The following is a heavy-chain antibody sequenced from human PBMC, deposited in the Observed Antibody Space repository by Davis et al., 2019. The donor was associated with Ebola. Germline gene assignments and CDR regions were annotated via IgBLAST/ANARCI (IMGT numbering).Heavy chain of an antibody. J-gene: IGHJ4*02. Sequence: PSETLSLTCAVSGGSIGSSNWWSWVRQPPGKGLEWIGEIYHSGSTNYNPSLKSRVTISVDTSKNQFSLKLSSVTAADTAVYYCARADLRLELRLWGQGTLVTVSS. CDR3: ARADLRLELRL. D-gene: IGHD1-7*01. V-gene: IGHV4-4*02. CDR1: GGSIGSSNW. CDR2: IYHSGST.